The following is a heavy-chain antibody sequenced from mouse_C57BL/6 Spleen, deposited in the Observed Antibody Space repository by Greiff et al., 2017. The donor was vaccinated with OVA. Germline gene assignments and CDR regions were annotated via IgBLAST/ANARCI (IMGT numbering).Heavy chain of an antibody. J-gene: IGHJ4*01. Sequence: VQLQQSGAELVRPGTSVKVSCKASGYAFTNYLIEWVKQRPGQGLEWIGVINPGSGGTNYNEKFKGKATLTADKSSSTAYMQLSSLTSEDSAVYFWARADYDSYYAMDYWGQGTSVTVSS. CDR1: GYAFTNYL. CDR2: INPGSGGT. V-gene: IGHV1-54*01. D-gene: IGHD2-4*01. CDR3: ARADYDSYYAMDY.